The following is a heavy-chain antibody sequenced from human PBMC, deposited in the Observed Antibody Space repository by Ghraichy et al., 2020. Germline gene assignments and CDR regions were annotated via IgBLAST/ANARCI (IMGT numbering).Heavy chain of an antibody. Sequence: LTCAASGFTFSSYWMSWVRQAPGKGLEWVANIKQDGSEKYYVDSVKGRFTISRDNAKNSLYLQMNSLRAEDTAVYYCARDYGWELLDFFDYWGQGTLVTVSS. V-gene: IGHV3-7*01. D-gene: IGHD1-26*01. J-gene: IGHJ4*02. CDR2: IKQDGSEK. CDR3: ARDYGWELLDFFDY. CDR1: GFTFSSYW.